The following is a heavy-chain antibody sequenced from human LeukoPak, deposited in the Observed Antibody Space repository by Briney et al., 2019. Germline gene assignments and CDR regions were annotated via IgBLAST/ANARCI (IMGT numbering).Heavy chain of an antibody. Sequence: GGSLSLSCAASGFTFSSYAMRWVRQAPGKGLEWVSGISGSGDSTYYADSVKGRFTISRDNSKNTLYLQMNSLRAEDTAVYYCAKGYLEVDYWGQGTLVTVSS. CDR1: GFTFSSYA. CDR3: AKGYLEVDY. CDR2: ISGSGDST. D-gene: IGHD1-1*01. J-gene: IGHJ4*02. V-gene: IGHV3-23*01.